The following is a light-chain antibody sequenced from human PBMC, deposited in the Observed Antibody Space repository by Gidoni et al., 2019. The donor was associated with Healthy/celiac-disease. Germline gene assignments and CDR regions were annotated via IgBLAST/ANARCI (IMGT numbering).Light chain of an antibody. J-gene: IGKJ3*01. CDR2: YAS. CDR3: QQYDNPPFT. V-gene: IGKV1-33*01. CDR1: QDISNY. Sequence: DTQMTQSPSSLSASVGDRVTITCPTTQDISNYLTWYQQKPGKAPKLLIYYASNLETGVPSRFSGSGSGTDFTFTISSLQPEDIATYYCQQYDNPPFTFGPGTKVDIK.